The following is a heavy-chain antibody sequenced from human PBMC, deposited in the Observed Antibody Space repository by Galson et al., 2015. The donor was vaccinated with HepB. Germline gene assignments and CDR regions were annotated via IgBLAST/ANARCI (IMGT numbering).Heavy chain of an antibody. V-gene: IGHV5-51*03. J-gene: IGHJ5*01. Sequence: QSGAEVKKPGESLQISCETSGYSFVNYWIVWVRQMPGKGLEWMGIIWPRDSNTVYSPSFQGQVTISADKSISTAFLQWRSLKASDTAIYYCARGVAASGLSYWRDSWGQGTLVTVST. CDR2: IWPRDSNT. CDR3: ARGVAASGLSYWRDS. CDR1: GYSFVNYW. D-gene: IGHD2-15*01.